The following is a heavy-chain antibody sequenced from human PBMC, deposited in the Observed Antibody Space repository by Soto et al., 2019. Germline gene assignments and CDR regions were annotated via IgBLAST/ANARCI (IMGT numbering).Heavy chain of an antibody. D-gene: IGHD6-19*01. J-gene: IGHJ4*02. V-gene: IGHV4-59*01. CDR3: ARGHTYRGYSSGGDYFDF. CDR1: GGSISSYY. Sequence: SETLSLTCTVSGGSISSYYWSWIRQPPGKGLEWIGYIYYSGSTNYNPSLKSRVTISVDTSKNQFSLKLSSVTAADTAVYYCARGHTYRGYSSGGDYFDFWGQGTLVTVSS. CDR2: IYYSGST.